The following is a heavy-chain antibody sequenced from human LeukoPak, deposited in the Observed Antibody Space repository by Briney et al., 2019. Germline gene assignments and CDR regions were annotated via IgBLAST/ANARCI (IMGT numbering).Heavy chain of an antibody. CDR3: ASGTKRYCSSTSCFKLSYYYYYMDV. Sequence: PSETLSLTCAVYGGSFSGYYWRWIRQPPGKGLEWIGEINHSGSTNYNPSLKSRVTISVDTSKNQFSLKLSSVTAADTAVYYCASGTKRYCSSTSCFKLSYYYYYMDVWGKGTTVTVSS. J-gene: IGHJ6*03. V-gene: IGHV4-34*01. CDR2: INHSGST. D-gene: IGHD2-2*01. CDR1: GGSFSGYY.